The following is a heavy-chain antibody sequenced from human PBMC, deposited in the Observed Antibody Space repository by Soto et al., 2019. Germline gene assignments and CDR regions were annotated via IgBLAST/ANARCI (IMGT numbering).Heavy chain of an antibody. CDR3: ARSFRDYCAYYGMDV. V-gene: IGHV4-31*03. D-gene: IGHD4-17*01. Sequence: QVQLQESGPGLVEPSQTLSLTCTVSGGSISSGGYYWSWIRQHPGKGLEWIGYIYYSGSTYYNPSLKSRVTISVDTSKNQFSLKLSSVTAADTAVYYCARSFRDYCAYYGMDVWGQGTTVTVSS. CDR1: GGSISSGGYY. CDR2: IYYSGST. J-gene: IGHJ6*02.